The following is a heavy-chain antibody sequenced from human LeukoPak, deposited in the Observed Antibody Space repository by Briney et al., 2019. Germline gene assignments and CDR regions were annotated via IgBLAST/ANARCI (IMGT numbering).Heavy chain of an antibody. V-gene: IGHV3-23*01. CDR1: GFTFSSYT. D-gene: IGHD7-27*01. CDR2: ITTSDGNT. CDR3: AKDGGLWVSAHWGDS. J-gene: IGHJ4*02. Sequence: PGGSLRLSCAASGFTFSSYTMSWVRQAPGKGLERVSTITTSDGNTHYADSVKGRFTVSRDNSKNTLFLQMNSLRAEDTAVYYCAKDGGLWVSAHWGDSWGRGTLVTVSS.